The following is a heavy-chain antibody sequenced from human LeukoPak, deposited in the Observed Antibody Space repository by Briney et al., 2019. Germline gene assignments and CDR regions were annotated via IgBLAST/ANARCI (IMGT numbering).Heavy chain of an antibody. J-gene: IGHJ5*02. CDR3: ARGSIVVVDP. V-gene: IGHV4-39*01. CDR2: IYYSRST. D-gene: IGHD2-21*01. CDR1: RGSLSSSSYY. Sequence: SETLSLSRTVSRGSLSSSSYYWGWSRQPPGKGLGWIGNIYYSRSTYYNPYLKSRVIISVDTSKDQFSLKLSSVPAAVSAVYYCARGSIVVVDPGGEGTRVSVPS.